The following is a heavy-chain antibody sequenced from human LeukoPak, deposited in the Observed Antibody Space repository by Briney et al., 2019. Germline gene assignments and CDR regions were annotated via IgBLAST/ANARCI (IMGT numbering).Heavy chain of an antibody. CDR3: ARSDYGGNSNPFGY. J-gene: IGHJ4*02. V-gene: IGHV1-46*01. Sequence: ASVKVSCKASGYTFTSYYMHWVRQAPGQGLEWMGIINPSGGSTSYAQKFQGRVTMTRDTSISTAYMELSRLRSDDTAVYYCARSDYGGNSNPFGYWGQGTLVTVSS. D-gene: IGHD4-23*01. CDR2: INPSGGST. CDR1: GYTFTSYY.